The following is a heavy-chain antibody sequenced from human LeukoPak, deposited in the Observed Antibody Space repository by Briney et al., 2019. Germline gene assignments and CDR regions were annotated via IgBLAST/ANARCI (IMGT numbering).Heavy chain of an antibody. J-gene: IGHJ5*02. V-gene: IGHV4-34*01. CDR1: GGSFSGYY. CDR2: INHSGST. D-gene: IGHD5-18*01. CDR3: ARGKRGYSYGYAFDNWFDP. Sequence: SETLSLTCAVYGGSFSGYYWSWIRQPPGKGLEWIGEINHSGSTNYNPSLKSRVTISVDTSKNQFSLKLSSVTAADTAAYYCARGKRGYSYGYAFDNWFDPWGQGTLVTVSS.